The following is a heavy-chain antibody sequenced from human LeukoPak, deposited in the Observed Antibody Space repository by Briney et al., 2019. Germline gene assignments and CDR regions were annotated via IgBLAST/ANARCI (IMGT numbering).Heavy chain of an antibody. J-gene: IGHJ5*02. V-gene: IGHV1-18*01. CDR1: GYTFTSFG. CDR3: ARTCPLLYCSSSFFDP. D-gene: IGHD2-2*01. Sequence: ASVKVSCKPSGYTFTSFGISWVRPAPGQGLEWMGWISAYNGDTKSAPRFQGRLTMTTDTPTTTAYMDLRSLRSDDTAVYYCARTCPLLYCSSSFFDPWGRGTLVTVSS. CDR2: ISAYNGDT.